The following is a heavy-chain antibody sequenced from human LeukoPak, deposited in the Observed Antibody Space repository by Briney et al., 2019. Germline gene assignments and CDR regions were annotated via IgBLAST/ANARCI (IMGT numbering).Heavy chain of an antibody. D-gene: IGHD3-3*01. CDR1: GFTFSSYS. CDR2: ISSSSSYI. Sequence: PGGSLRLPCAASGFTFSSYSMNWVRQAPGKGLEWVSSISSSSSYIYYADSVKGRFTISRDNAKNSLYLQMNSLRAEDTAVYYCARGLGIFGVEYGMDVWGQGTTVTVSS. CDR3: ARGLGIFGVEYGMDV. V-gene: IGHV3-21*01. J-gene: IGHJ6*02.